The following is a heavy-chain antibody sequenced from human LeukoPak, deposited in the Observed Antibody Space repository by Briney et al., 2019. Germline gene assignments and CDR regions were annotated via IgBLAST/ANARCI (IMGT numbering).Heavy chain of an antibody. CDR3: ARDNSVEDTAWWFDP. CDR2: MNPNSGNT. CDR1: GYTFTSYD. D-gene: IGHD4-23*01. J-gene: IGHJ5*02. Sequence: ASMKVSCKASGYTFTSYDINWVRQATGQGLEWMGWMNPNSGNTGYAQKFQGRVTMTRNTSISTAYMELSSLRSEDTAVYYCARDNSVEDTAWWFDPWGQGTLVTVSS. V-gene: IGHV1-8*01.